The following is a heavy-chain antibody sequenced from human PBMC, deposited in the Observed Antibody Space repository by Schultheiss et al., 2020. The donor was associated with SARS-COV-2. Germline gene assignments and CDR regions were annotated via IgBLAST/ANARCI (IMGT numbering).Heavy chain of an antibody. J-gene: IGHJ6*02. CDR1: GFTFSSYG. D-gene: IGHD2-2*01. V-gene: IGHV3-33*08. CDR2: IWYDGSNK. CDR3: ARDRSYCSSTSCYANDYYGMDV. Sequence: GGSLRLSCAASGFTFSSYGMHWVRQAPGKGLEWVAVIWYDGSNKYYADSVKGRFTISRDNSKNTLYLQMNSLRAEDTAVYYCARDRSYCSSTSCYANDYYGMDVWGQGTTVTVSS.